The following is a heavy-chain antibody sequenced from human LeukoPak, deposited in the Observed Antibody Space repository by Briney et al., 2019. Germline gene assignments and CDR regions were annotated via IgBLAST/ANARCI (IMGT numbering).Heavy chain of an antibody. CDR3: ARDFPMWGDAFDI. J-gene: IGHJ3*02. D-gene: IGHD3-16*01. V-gene: IGHV1-2*02. CDR2: INPNSGGT. CDR1: GYTFTGYY. Sequence: GASVKVSCKASGYTFTGYYMHWVRQAPGQGLEWMGWINPNSGGTNYAQKFQGRVTMTRDTSISTAYMELSRLRSDDTAVYYCARDFPMWGDAFDIWGQGTMVTVSS.